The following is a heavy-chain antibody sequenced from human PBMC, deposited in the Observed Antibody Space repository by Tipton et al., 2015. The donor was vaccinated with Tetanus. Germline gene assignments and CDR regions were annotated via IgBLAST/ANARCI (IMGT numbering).Heavy chain of an antibody. CDR3: ARDRITGPTGRYYAMDV. V-gene: IGHV4-39*07. CDR1: GRSLSGSTYY. CDR2: FYYSGSS. Sequence: TLSLTCAVSGRSLSGSTYYWGWIRQPPGKGLEWIGGFYYSGSSNYNSSLKSRVTMSLDTSTSQFSLRLTSATAADTAVYYCARDRITGPTGRYYAMDVWGQGTTVTVSS. J-gene: IGHJ6*01. D-gene: IGHD1-7*01.